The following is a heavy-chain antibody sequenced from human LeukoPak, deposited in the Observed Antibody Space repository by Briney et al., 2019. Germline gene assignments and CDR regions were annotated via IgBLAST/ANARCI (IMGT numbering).Heavy chain of an antibody. Sequence: PGGSLRLSCAASGFTFGSYAMSWVRQAPGKGLEWVSSISSSSSYIYYADSVKGRFTISRDNAKNSLYLQMNSLRAEDTAVYYCARDRSSSSDYWGQGTLVTVSS. CDR2: ISSSSSYI. CDR1: GFTFGSYA. V-gene: IGHV3-21*01. J-gene: IGHJ4*02. D-gene: IGHD6-13*01. CDR3: ARDRSSSSDY.